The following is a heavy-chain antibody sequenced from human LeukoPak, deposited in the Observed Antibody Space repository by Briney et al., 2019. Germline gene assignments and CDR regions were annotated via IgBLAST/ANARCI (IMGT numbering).Heavy chain of an antibody. Sequence: ASVKVSCKASGYTFTSYGISGVRQARGQGLEWMGWRSAYNGNTNYAQRFKGRVTMTTDTSTTTAYVELRSLRSDDTAVYYCARDLLQYFDWLTMAGYWGQGTLVSVSS. CDR1: GYTFTSYG. D-gene: IGHD3-9*01. CDR2: RSAYNGNT. J-gene: IGHJ4*02. CDR3: ARDLLQYFDWLTMAGY. V-gene: IGHV1-18*01.